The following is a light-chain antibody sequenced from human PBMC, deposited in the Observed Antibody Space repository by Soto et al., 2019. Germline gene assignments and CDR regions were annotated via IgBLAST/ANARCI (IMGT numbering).Light chain of an antibody. CDR3: QQYSLSPWT. CDR1: QTIDTN. Sequence: EIVMTQSPGTLSVSPGERATLSCRASQTIDTNLAWYQQKPGQAPRLLIYGASSRATGIPDRFVGSGSGTDFSLTIDRLEPEDLAMYHCQQYSLSPWTFGQGTKVQIK. J-gene: IGKJ1*01. V-gene: IGKV3-20*01. CDR2: GAS.